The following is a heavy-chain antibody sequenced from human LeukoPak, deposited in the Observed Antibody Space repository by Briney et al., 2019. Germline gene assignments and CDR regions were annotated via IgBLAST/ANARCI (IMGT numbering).Heavy chain of an antibody. Sequence: ASVKVSCKASGYTFIGYYIHWVRQAPGQGLEWMGWIYPNSGGTNYAQKFQGRVTMTGDTSISTAYMELSRLRSDDTAVYYCARASGFHYYYYYMDVWGKGTTVTVSS. D-gene: IGHD3-9*01. V-gene: IGHV1-2*02. CDR1: GYTFIGYY. CDR2: IYPNSGGT. CDR3: ARASGFHYYYYYMDV. J-gene: IGHJ6*03.